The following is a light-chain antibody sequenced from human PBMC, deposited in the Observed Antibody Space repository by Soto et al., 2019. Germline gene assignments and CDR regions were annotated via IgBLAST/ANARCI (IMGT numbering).Light chain of an antibody. CDR1: QTISGF. CDR3: QQSYTTLGT. Sequence: IQMTQAPSTLSAFVGDRVTITGRASQTISGFLNWYQQKPGKAPGLLIHSASTLQSGVPSRFSGSGSGTEFTLTISSLQPEDFATYYCQQSYTTLGTFGQGTKVDIK. V-gene: IGKV1-39*01. J-gene: IGKJ1*01. CDR2: SAS.